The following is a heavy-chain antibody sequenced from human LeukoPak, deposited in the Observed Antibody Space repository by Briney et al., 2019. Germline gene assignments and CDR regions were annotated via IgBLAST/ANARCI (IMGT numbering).Heavy chain of an antibody. V-gene: IGHV4-34*01. D-gene: IGHD3-10*01. CDR2: INHSGST. Sequence: SETLSLTCGVYGGSFIDYFWTWIRQPPGKGLEWIGEINHSGSTNCNPSLKSRVTMSVDTSKNQFSLKLTSVTAADTAVYYCARRIRGVNDAFDIWGQGTMVTVSS. CDR3: ARRIRGVNDAFDI. CDR1: GGSFIDYF. J-gene: IGHJ3*02.